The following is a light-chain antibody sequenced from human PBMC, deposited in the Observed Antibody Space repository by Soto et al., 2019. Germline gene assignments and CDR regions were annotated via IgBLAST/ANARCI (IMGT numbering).Light chain of an antibody. CDR2: EVS. CDR1: SSDVGGYTH. CDR3: SSSTSRSTI. Sequence: QCVLAQPVSVSESPGQSITISCTGTSSDVGGYTHVSFYQKQPGNSPTLTIYEVSNPPSVVSNRFSGSKSGTPASLTISGIQADDEADYYCSSSTSRSTIFGTGTKVTVL. V-gene: IGLV2-14*01. J-gene: IGLJ1*01.